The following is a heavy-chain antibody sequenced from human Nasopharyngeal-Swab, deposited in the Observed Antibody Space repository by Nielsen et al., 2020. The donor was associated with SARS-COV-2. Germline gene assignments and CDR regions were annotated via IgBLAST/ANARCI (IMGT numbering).Heavy chain of an antibody. CDR2: ISKSSSTV. CDR3: VRDVIATVTTPPDY. CDR1: GFTFSNYN. Sequence: GESLKISCAASGFTFSNYNMHWVRQAPGKGLEWISYISKSSSTVYYADSVKGRFTISRDNAKNSLYLQMNTLRAEDTAVYYCVRDVIATVTTPPDYWGQGTLVTVSS. V-gene: IGHV3-48*04. J-gene: IGHJ4*02. D-gene: IGHD4-17*01.